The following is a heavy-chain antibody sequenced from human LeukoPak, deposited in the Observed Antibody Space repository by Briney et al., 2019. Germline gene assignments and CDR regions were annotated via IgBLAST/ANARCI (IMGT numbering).Heavy chain of an antibody. J-gene: IGHJ4*02. V-gene: IGHV4-59*01. Sequence: KGXXXXGYIYYSGNTNYNPSLKSRVTISVDTSKNQFSLKLSSVTAADTAVYYCARVSCSSTSCHYYFDYWGQGTLVTVSS. D-gene: IGHD2-2*01. CDR2: IYYSGNT. CDR3: ARVSCSSTSCHYYFDY.